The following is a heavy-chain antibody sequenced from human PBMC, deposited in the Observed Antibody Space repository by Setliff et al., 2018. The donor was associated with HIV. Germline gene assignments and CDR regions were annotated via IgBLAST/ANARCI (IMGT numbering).Heavy chain of an antibody. V-gene: IGHV4-34*01. CDR3: ARGKFLAPKWQDY. CDR2: IHHSGTT. CDR1: GGSFSGHY. J-gene: IGHJ4*02. Sequence: KASETLSLTCAVNGGSFSGHYWNWIRQAPGKGLEWIGEIHHSGTTNVNPSLKSRVSMSMDPSKNQFSLNLRSVTVADTAVYYCARGKFLAPKWQDYWGQGTLVTVSS. D-gene: IGHD3-3*01.